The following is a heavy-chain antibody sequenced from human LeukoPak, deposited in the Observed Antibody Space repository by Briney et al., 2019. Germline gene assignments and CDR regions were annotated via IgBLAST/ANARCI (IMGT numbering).Heavy chain of an antibody. CDR2: INPNSGDT. V-gene: IGHV1-2*02. J-gene: IGHJ4*02. D-gene: IGHD3-22*01. CDR1: GYTFTGYF. CDR3: ARDVSPDTSGNPDY. Sequence: ASVTVSCKASGYTFTGYFMHWVRQAPGQGLEWMGWINPNSGDTNYAQKFQGRVTMTRDTSISTAYMELSRLISDDTAAYYCARDVSPDTSGNPDYWGQGTLVTVSS.